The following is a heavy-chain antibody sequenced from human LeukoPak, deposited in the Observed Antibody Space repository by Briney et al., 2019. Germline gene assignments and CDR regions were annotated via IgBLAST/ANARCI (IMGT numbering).Heavy chain of an antibody. CDR2: IYYSGST. Sequence: PSETLSLTCTVSGGSISSSNYYWGRIRKPPGKGLEWSGSIYYSGSTYYNRSLKSRFTVSVDRSKNQFSLKLSSVTAADTAVYYCARQRGYCSGGSCYGMFDYWGQGTLVTVSS. J-gene: IGHJ4*02. V-gene: IGHV4-39*01. CDR3: ARQRGYCSGGSCYGMFDY. D-gene: IGHD2-15*01. CDR1: GGSISSSNYY.